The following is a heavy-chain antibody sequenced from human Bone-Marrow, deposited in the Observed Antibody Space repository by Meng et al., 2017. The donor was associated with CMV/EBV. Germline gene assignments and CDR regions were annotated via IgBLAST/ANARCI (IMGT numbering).Heavy chain of an antibody. CDR2: IYHSGST. CDR3: ARVRSDYDFWSGYYSVLWYFDY. CDR1: GGSISNYY. Sequence: SETLSLTCTVSGGSISNYYWSWIRQPPGKGLEWIGSIYHSGSTYYNPSLKSRVTISVDTSKNQFSLKLSSVTAADTAVYYCARVRSDYDFWSGYYSVLWYFDYWGQGTLVTVSS. D-gene: IGHD3-3*01. J-gene: IGHJ4*02. V-gene: IGHV4-38-2*02.